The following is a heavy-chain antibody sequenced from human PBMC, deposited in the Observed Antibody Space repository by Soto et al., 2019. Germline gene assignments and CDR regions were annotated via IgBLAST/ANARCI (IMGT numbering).Heavy chain of an antibody. D-gene: IGHD2-8*02. CDR1: RYTFSSSG. V-gene: IGHV1-18*01. J-gene: IGHJ3*02. CDR3: ARDWCPGKLPVLDAFDI. Sequence: QVQLMQSGAEVKKPGASVRLSCRASRYTFSSSGISWVRQAPGQGIEWMGWSSGYNGNTNYAQKFQGRVTMTTDTSTSTAYMDLRSLRSDDTAVYYCARDWCPGKLPVLDAFDIWGQGTMVTVSS. CDR2: SSGYNGNT.